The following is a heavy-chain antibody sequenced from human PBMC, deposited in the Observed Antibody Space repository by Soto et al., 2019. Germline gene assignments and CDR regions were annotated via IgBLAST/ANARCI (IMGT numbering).Heavy chain of an antibody. D-gene: IGHD3-22*01. CDR1: GFTFSNAW. CDR3: TTLTPPRYDSSGYYWFYYYGMDV. V-gene: IGHV3-15*07. J-gene: IGHJ6*02. CDR2: IKSKTDGGTT. Sequence: GGSLRLSCAASGFTFSNAWMNWVRQAPGKGLEWVGRIKSKTDGGTTDYAAPVKSRFTISRDDSKNTLYLQMNSLKTEDTAVYYCTTLTPPRYDSSGYYWFYYYGMDVWGQGTTVTVSS.